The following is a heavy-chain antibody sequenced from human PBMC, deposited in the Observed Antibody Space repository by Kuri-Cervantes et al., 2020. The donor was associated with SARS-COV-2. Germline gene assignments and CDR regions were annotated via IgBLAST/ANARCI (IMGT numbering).Heavy chain of an antibody. J-gene: IGHJ2*01. D-gene: IGHD4-17*01. V-gene: IGHV3-23*01. CDR3: ARNPTYGDYPYWYFDL. CDR1: GFTFSRYW. Sequence: GESLKISCAASGFTFSRYWMHWVCQAPGKGLEWVSAISGSGGSTYYADSVKGRFTISRDNSKNTLYLQMNSLRAEDTAVYYCARNPTYGDYPYWYFDLWGRGTLVTVSS. CDR2: ISGSGGST.